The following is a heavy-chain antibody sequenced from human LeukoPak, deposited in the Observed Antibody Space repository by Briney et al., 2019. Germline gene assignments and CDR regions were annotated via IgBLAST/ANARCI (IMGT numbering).Heavy chain of an antibody. CDR1: GFTFSSYA. CDR2: ISGSGGST. CDR3: AREMVVVVAATIYYYYGMDV. Sequence: GGSLRLSCAASGFTFSSYAMSWVRQAPGKGLEWVSAISGSGGSTYYADSVKGRFTISRDNAKNSLYLQMNSLRAEDTAVYYCAREMVVVVAATIYYYYGMDVWGQGTTVTVSS. J-gene: IGHJ6*02. V-gene: IGHV3-23*01. D-gene: IGHD2-15*01.